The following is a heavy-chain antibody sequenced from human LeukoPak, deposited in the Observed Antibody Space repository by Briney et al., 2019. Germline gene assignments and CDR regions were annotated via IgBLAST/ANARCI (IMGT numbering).Heavy chain of an antibody. CDR1: GFAFSTYG. V-gene: IGHV3-23*01. CDR2: ISGSGDNT. J-gene: IGHJ5*02. Sequence: GGSLRLSWAAAGFAFSTYGMSWVRQAPGKGLEWVSAISGSGDNTYYADSVKGRFTISRDNSKNTLYLQMNSLRAEDTAVYYCAKGIRGYYGSGSYAWGQGTLVTVSS. CDR3: AKGIRGYYGSGSYA. D-gene: IGHD3-10*01.